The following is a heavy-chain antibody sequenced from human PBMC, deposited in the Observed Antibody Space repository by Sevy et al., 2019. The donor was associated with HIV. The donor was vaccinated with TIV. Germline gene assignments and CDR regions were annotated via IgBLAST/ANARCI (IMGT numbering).Heavy chain of an antibody. CDR2: MNPNSGNT. CDR1: GYTFSSYD. J-gene: IGHJ5*02. Sequence: ASVKVSCKASGYTFSSYDINWVRQATGQGLAWMGWMNPNSGNTGYAQKFQGRVTMTRNTSISTAYMELSSLRSEDTAVYYCAREGKGARSGWFPANWFDPWGQGTLVTVSS. D-gene: IGHD6-19*01. CDR3: AREGKGARSGWFPANWFDP. V-gene: IGHV1-8*01.